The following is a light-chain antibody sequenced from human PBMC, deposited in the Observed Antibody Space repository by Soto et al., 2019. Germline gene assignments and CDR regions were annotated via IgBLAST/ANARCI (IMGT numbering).Light chain of an antibody. V-gene: IGLV1-51*01. CDR3: GSWDSSLSAYV. J-gene: IGLJ1*01. CDR2: ANN. CDR1: SSNLGAHS. Sequence: QSVLTQPPSVSSAPGQQVTISCSGSSSNLGAHSLSSYQQLPGAAPTLPIKANNKRPTEIPDRLSGSNSGTSATLGITGFQTGDEADYYCGSWDSSLSAYVFGTGTK.